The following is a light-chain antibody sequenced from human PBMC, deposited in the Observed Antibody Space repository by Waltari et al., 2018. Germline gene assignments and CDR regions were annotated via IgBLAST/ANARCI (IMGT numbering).Light chain of an antibody. CDR3: XXXXXXPPXX. V-gene: IGKV3-11*01. CDR1: HSVNEY. Sequence: EIVLTQSPGTLSLSPGETATLSCRASHSVNEYLAWYQQKPAQAPRLLIYNASKRATSIXXRXIXSXSGTXFTXTXSXLEXXXXXXYXXXXXXXXPPXXFGXGTRXEIK. CDR2: NAS. J-gene: IGKJ5*01.